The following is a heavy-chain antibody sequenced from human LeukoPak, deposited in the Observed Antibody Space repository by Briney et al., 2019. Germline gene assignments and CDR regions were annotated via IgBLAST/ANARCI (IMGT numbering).Heavy chain of an antibody. D-gene: IGHD6-19*01. CDR2: INHSGST. CDR1: GVSFSGYY. CDR3: ARGRIAVAGAYY. V-gene: IGHV4-34*01. J-gene: IGHJ4*02. Sequence: SETLSLTCAVYGVSFSGYYWSWIRQPPGKGLEWIGEINHSGSTNYNPSLKSRVTISVDTSKNQFSLKLSSVTAADTAVYYCARGRIAVAGAYYWGQGTLVTVSS.